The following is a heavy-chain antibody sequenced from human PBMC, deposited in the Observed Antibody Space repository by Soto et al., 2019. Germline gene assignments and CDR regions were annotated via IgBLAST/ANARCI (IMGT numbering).Heavy chain of an antibody. CDR1: GYSFTSYW. Sequence: GESLKISCKGSGYSFTSYWIGWVRQMPGKGLEWMGIIYPGDSDTRYSPSFQGQVTISADKSISTAYLQWSSLKASDTAIYYCARKDSSSWYVNGGMDVWGQGTTVTVSS. J-gene: IGHJ6*02. CDR3: ARKDSSSWYVNGGMDV. V-gene: IGHV5-51*01. D-gene: IGHD6-13*01. CDR2: IYPGDSDT.